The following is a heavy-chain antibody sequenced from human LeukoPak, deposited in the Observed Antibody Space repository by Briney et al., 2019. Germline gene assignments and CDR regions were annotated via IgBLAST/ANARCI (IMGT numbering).Heavy chain of an antibody. V-gene: IGHV3-23*01. CDR2: ISGSGGST. J-gene: IGHJ6*02. CDR3: AKVCSSTSRSYYYGMDV. CDR1: GFTFSSYA. D-gene: IGHD2-2*01. Sequence: GGSLRLSCAASGFTFSSYAMSWVRPAPGKGLEWVSAISGSGGSTYYADSVKGRFTISRDNSKNTLYLQMNSPRAEDTAVYYCAKVCSSTSRSYYYGMDVWGQGTTVTVSS.